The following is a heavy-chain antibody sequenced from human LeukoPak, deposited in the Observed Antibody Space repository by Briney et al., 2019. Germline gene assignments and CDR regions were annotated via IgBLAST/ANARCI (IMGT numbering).Heavy chain of an antibody. CDR3: AREAGDSSGWDS. CDR1: GFTFSSYD. D-gene: IGHD6-19*01. CDR2: IKEDGSIK. J-gene: IGHJ4*02. Sequence: GGSLRLSCAASGFTFSSYDMTWVRQAPGKGLEWVANIKEDGSIKHYADSVKGRFIISRDNAKNSLDLQMNSLRAEDTAVYYCAREAGDSSGWDSWGQGTLVTVSP. V-gene: IGHV3-7*01.